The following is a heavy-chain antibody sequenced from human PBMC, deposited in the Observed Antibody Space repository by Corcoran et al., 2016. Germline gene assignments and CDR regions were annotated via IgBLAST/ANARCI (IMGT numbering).Heavy chain of an antibody. Sequence: QVQLVQSGAEVKKPGASVKVSCKASGYTFTSYYMHWVRQAPGQGLEWMGIINPSGGSTSYAQKFQGRVTMTRDTSTSTVYMELSSLSSEDTAVYYCARRGYDSSGWWSFDIWGQGTMVTGSS. CDR2: INPSGGST. CDR1: GYTFTSYY. CDR3: ARRGYDSSGWWSFDI. V-gene: IGHV1-46*01. J-gene: IGHJ3*02. D-gene: IGHD3-22*01.